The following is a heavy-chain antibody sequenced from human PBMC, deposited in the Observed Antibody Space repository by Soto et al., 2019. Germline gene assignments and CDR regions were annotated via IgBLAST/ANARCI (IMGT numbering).Heavy chain of an antibody. J-gene: IGHJ6*02. V-gene: IGHV1-18*01. CDR3: AITKREDTAAAVTDRYGMYV. CDR2: ISAYNGNT. CDR1: GYTFISYG. D-gene: IGHD6-13*01. Sequence: QVQLVQSGAEVKKPGASVKVSCKASGYTFISYGISWVRQAPGPGLEWMGWISAYNGNTNYAQKFQGRVTMSTDTSTSTAYMELRSLRSDDTAVNYCAITKREDTAAAVTDRYGMYVWGQGTTVTVSS.